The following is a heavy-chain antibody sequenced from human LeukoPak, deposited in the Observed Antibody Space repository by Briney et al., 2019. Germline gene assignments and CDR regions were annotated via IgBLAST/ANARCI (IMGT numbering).Heavy chain of an antibody. CDR2: IYTSGST. CDR3: ARDFVDCSGGSCFSNWFDP. D-gene: IGHD2-15*01. Sequence: SETLSLTCTVSGVSISSYYWSWIRQPAGKGLEWIGRIYTSGSTNYNPSLKSRVTMSVDTSNNQFSLKLSSVTAADTAVYYCARDFVDCSGGSCFSNWFDPWGQGTLVTVSS. CDR1: GVSISSYY. V-gene: IGHV4-4*07. J-gene: IGHJ5*02.